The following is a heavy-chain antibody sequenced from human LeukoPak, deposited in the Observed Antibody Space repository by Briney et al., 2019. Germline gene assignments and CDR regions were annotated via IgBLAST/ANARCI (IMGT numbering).Heavy chain of an antibody. Sequence: PSETLSLTCAVSGDSISNNNWWSWVRQPPGKGLEWIGEIFHSGDTNYKPSLKSRVTISVDKSKNQFSLKLSSVTAADTAVYYCAGAHCGGDCHSGRAFDIWGQGTMVTVSS. J-gene: IGHJ3*02. CDR2: IFHSGDT. D-gene: IGHD2-21*02. CDR1: GDSISNNNW. V-gene: IGHV4-4*02. CDR3: AGAHCGGDCHSGRAFDI.